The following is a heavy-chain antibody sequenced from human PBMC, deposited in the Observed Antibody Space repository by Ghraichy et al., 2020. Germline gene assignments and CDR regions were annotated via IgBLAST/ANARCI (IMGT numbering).Heavy chain of an antibody. V-gene: IGHV1-18*01. CDR1: GYTFINYC. D-gene: IGHD6-6*01. CDR2: ISVYTGAK. CDR3: ARGGVSVADGLDV. Sequence: ASVKVSCKASGYTFINYCISWVRQAPGQGLEWMGWISVYTGAKNHAQNLQGRVTMTTDTTTSTVYMQLRSLTADDSAVYYRARGGVSVADGLDVWGQGTTVTVSS. J-gene: IGHJ6*02.